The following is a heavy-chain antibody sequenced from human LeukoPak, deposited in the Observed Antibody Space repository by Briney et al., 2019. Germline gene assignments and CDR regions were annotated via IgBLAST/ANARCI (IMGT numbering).Heavy chain of an antibody. CDR1: GGTFSSYA. D-gene: IGHD5-12*01. V-gene: IGHV1-69*04. Sequence: TVKVSCKASGGTFSSYAISWVRQAPGQGLEWMGRIIPILGIANYAQKFQGRVTITADKSTSTAYMELSSLRSEDTAVYYCARGVATIGGHYFDYWGQGTLVTVSS. CDR2: IIPILGIA. CDR3: ARGVATIGGHYFDY. J-gene: IGHJ4*02.